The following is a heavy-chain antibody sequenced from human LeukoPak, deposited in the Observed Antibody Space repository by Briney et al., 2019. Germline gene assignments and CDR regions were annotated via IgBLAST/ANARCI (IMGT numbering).Heavy chain of an antibody. J-gene: IGHJ4*02. CDR3: ARDKGYYYDSSGYLN. Sequence: SETLSLTCTVSGGSISSSFYYWGWIRQPPGKGLEWIGSIYHSGSTYYNPSLKSRVTISVDTSRNQFSLKLSSVTAADTAVYYCARDKGYYYDSSGYLNWGQGTLVTVSS. V-gene: IGHV4-39*07. D-gene: IGHD3-22*01. CDR1: GGSISSSFYY. CDR2: IYHSGST.